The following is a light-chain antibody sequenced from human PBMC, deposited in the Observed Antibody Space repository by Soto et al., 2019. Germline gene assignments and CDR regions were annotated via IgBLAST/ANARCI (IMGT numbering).Light chain of an antibody. Sequence: DIQMTQSPSSLSASVGDRVTFTCRASHSISTYLNWYEQKPGKAPNLLIYGASNLQSGVPSRFSGSGSGTDFTLTISSLQPEDFAVYSCQQRSNWTPITFGQGTRLE. J-gene: IGKJ5*01. CDR2: GAS. V-gene: IGKV1-39*01. CDR3: QQRSNWTPIT. CDR1: HSISTY.